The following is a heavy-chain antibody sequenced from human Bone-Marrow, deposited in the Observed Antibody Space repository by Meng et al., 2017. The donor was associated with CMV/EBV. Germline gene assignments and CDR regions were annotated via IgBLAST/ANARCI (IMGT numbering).Heavy chain of an antibody. J-gene: IGHJ4*02. V-gene: IGHV1-69*10. CDR2: IIPILGIA. D-gene: IGHD6-13*01. Sequence: SVKVSCKASGDTFTNFYYHWVRQAPGQGLEWMGGIIPILGIANYAQKFQGRVTITADKSTSTAYMELSSLRSEDTAVYYCARDRGTAAAGTWYYWGQGTLVTVSS. CDR1: GDTFTNFY. CDR3: ARDRGTAAAGTWYY.